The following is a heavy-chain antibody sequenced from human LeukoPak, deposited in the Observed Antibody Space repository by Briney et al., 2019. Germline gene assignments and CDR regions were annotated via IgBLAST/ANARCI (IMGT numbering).Heavy chain of an antibody. CDR2: ISGSGGST. Sequence: GGSLRLSCAATGVTFSSYAMSWVRQAPGKGLEWVSAISGSGGSTYYADSVKGRFTISRDNSKNTLYLQMNSLRAEDTAVYYCAKVMSKPSSGPDYWGQGTLVTVSS. CDR3: AKVMSKPSSGPDY. V-gene: IGHV3-23*01. CDR1: GVTFSSYA. J-gene: IGHJ4*02. D-gene: IGHD3-22*01.